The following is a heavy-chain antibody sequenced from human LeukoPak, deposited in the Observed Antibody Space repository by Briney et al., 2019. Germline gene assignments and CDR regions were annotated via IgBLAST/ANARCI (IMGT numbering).Heavy chain of an antibody. Sequence: ASVKVSCKASRGTFTNYAISWVRQAPGQGLEWMGIINPSGGSTSYAQKFQGRVTMTRDMSTSTVYMELSSLRSEDTAVYYCARDLLGDGSGSYAADNWFDPWGQGTLVTVSS. V-gene: IGHV1-46*01. CDR1: RGTFTNYA. D-gene: IGHD3-10*01. CDR2: INPSGGST. CDR3: ARDLLGDGSGSYAADNWFDP. J-gene: IGHJ5*02.